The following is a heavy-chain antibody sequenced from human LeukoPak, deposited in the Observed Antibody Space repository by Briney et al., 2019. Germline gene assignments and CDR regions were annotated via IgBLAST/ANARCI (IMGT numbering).Heavy chain of an antibody. V-gene: IGHV3-11*04. J-gene: IGHJ6*03. CDR3: AGDYSNLHYYYYYYMDV. Sequence: GGSLRLSCAASGFTFSDYYMSWIRQAPGKGLEWVSYISSRGSTIYYADSVKGRFTISRDNAKNSLYLQMNSLRAEDTAVYYCAGDYSNLHYYYYYYMDVWGKGTTVTVSS. CDR2: ISSRGSTI. CDR1: GFTFSDYY. D-gene: IGHD4-11*01.